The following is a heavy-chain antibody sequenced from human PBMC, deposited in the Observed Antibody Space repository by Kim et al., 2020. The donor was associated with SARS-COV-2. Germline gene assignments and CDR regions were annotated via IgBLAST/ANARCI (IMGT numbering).Heavy chain of an antibody. D-gene: IGHD3-22*01. Sequence: KGRFTISRDNSKNTLYLQMNSLRAEDTAVYYCAKDQWNYYDSSGPGPFDYWGQGTLVTVSS. J-gene: IGHJ4*02. V-gene: IGHV3-30*02. CDR3: AKDQWNYYDSSGPGPFDY.